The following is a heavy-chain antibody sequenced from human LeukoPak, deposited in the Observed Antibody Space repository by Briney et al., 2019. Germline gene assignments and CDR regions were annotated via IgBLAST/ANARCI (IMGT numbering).Heavy chain of an antibody. V-gene: IGHV4-59*01. J-gene: IGHJ4*02. CDR1: GGSISSYY. CDR3: ARAVVRKYYFDY. CDR2: IYYSGST. Sequence: SETLSLTCTVSGGSISSYYWSWIRQPPGKGLEWIGYIYYSGSTNYNPSLKSRVTISVDTSKNQFSLKLSSVTAADTAVYYCARAVVRKYYFDYWGQGTLVTVSS. D-gene: IGHD2-15*01.